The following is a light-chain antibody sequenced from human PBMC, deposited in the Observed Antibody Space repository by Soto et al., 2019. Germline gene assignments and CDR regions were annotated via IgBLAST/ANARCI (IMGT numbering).Light chain of an antibody. Sequence: EIVLTQSPSTLSLSPGERATLSCRASQSVTNNYLAWYQQKAGQAPRLLIYLASNRAAGTPDRFSGSGSGADFTLTINRLEPEDFAVYFCQQYGSSPWTFGQGTKVDIK. V-gene: IGKV3-20*01. J-gene: IGKJ1*01. CDR2: LAS. CDR3: QQYGSSPWT. CDR1: QSVTNNY.